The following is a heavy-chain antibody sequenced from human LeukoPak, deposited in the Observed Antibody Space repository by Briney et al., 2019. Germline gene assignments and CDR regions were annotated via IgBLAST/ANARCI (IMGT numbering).Heavy chain of an antibody. CDR2: IYSGGST. CDR1: GFTVSSNY. CDR3: ARDGRGDLTWIQLWSPFDY. Sequence: PGGSLRLSCAASGFTVSSNYMSWVRQAPGKGLEWVSVIYSGGSTYYADSVKGRFTISRDNPKNTLYLQMNSLRTEDTAVYYCARDGRGDLTWIQLWSPFDYWGQGALVTVSS. D-gene: IGHD5-18*01. J-gene: IGHJ4*02. V-gene: IGHV3-66*02.